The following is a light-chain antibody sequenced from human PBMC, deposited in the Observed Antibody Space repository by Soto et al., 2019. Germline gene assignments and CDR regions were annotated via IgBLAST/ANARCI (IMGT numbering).Light chain of an antibody. CDR1: QSVSSGY. Sequence: EIVLTQSPGTLSLSPGERATLSCRASQSVSSGYLAWYQQKPGRAPRLLTFGASSRATGIPDRFSGSGSGTDFTLTISRLEPEDFAVYYCQQYGSSAWTFSQGTKVEIK. CDR2: GAS. J-gene: IGKJ1*01. V-gene: IGKV3-20*01. CDR3: QQYGSSAWT.